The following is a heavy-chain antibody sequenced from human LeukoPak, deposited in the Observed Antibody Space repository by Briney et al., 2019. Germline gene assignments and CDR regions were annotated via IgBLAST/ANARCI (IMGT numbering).Heavy chain of an antibody. V-gene: IGHV3-30*03. D-gene: IGHD3-9*01. CDR2: ISYDGSNK. CDR3: ARYSYDILTGYPKGWFDP. Sequence: GGSLRLSCAASGFTFSSYGMHWVRQAPGKGLEWVAVISYDGSNKYYADSVKGRFTISRDNSKNTLYLQMNSLRAEDTAVYYCARYSYDILTGYPKGWFDPWGQGTLVTVSS. J-gene: IGHJ5*02. CDR1: GFTFSSYG.